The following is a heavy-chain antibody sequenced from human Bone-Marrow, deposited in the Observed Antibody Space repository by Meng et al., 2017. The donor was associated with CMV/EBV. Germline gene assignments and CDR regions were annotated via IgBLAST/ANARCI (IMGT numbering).Heavy chain of an antibody. CDR1: GYTFTGYY. V-gene: IGHV1-2*02. Sequence: ASVKVSCKASGYTFTGYYMHWVRQAPGQGLEWMGRTIPLAGVTNYAQKFQGRVSITADIFRSTAFLELSSLRSEDTAVYYCARGYSLGVIPYYFDYWGQGTLVTVSS. CDR3: ARGYSLGVIPYYFDY. D-gene: IGHD3-16*01. J-gene: IGHJ4*02. CDR2: TIPLAGVT.